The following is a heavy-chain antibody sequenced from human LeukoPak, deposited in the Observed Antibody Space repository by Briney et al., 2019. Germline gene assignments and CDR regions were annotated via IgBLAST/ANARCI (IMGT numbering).Heavy chain of an antibody. D-gene: IGHD3-22*01. V-gene: IGHV3-23*01. CDR2: ISGSGGST. J-gene: IGHJ3*02. CDR1: GFTFSSYA. Sequence: HPGGSLRLSCAASGFTFSSYAMSWVRQAPGKGLEWVSAISGSGGSTYYADSVKGRFTISRDNSKNTLYLQMNSLRAEDTAVYYCTRPTQSSITMIVVVIEDAFDIWGQGTMVTVSS. CDR3: TRPTQSSITMIVVVIEDAFDI.